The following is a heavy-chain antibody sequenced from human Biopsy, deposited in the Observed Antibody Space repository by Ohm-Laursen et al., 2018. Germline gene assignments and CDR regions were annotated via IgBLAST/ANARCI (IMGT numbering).Heavy chain of an antibody. CDR1: AYSFADHR. Sequence: ASSVKVSCKASAYSFADHRIHWVRQAPGQGLEWMGWIDPKSGGTNYAQKFQGRVTMTRDTSISTTYMELRRLTSDDTAVFYCAKELGDFWGGRQFDFWGQGTLVTVSS. D-gene: IGHD3-3*01. CDR2: IDPKSGGT. V-gene: IGHV1-2*02. CDR3: AKELGDFWGGRQFDF. J-gene: IGHJ5*01.